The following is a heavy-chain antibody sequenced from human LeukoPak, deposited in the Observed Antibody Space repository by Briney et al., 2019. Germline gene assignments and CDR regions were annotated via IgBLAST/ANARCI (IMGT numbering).Heavy chain of an antibody. CDR1: GFTFDDYA. CDR3: AKDLTTDSTSWFDP. V-gene: IGHV3-43*02. J-gene: IGHJ5*02. CDR2: ISGDGGTT. Sequence: GGSLRLSCAASGFTFDDYAMHWVRQAPGKGLEWVSLISGDGGTTYYADSVKGRFTISRDSNKNSLYLQMNSLRTEETALYYCAKDLTTDSTSWFDPWGQGTLVTVSS. D-gene: IGHD2/OR15-2a*01.